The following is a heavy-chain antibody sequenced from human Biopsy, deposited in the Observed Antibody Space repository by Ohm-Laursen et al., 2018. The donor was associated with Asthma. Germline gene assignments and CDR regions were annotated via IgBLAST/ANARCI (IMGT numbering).Heavy chain of an antibody. D-gene: IGHD3-9*01. V-gene: IGHV1-3*01. CDR3: ARTYFDFLTGQVHDAFAM. CDR2: INAANGNT. Sequence: ASVKVSCKASGCTFINYAIHWVRQAPGHSPEWMGWINAANGNTKYSQKFQGRLTISRDTSASTAYMDLSSLRSEDTAVYYCARTYFDFLTGQVHDAFAMWGQGTMVTVSS. CDR1: GCTFINYA. J-gene: IGHJ3*02.